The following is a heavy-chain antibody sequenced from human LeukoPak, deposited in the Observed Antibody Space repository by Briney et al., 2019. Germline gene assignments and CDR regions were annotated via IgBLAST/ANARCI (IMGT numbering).Heavy chain of an antibody. Sequence: ASVKVSCKASGYAFTSYGISWVRQAPGQGLEWMGWISAYNGNTNYAQRFQGRLTMTTDTSTTTAYMELRSLKFDDTAVYYCARDPGVTAHFDYWGQGTPVAVSS. CDR3: ARDPGVTAHFDY. CDR1: GYAFTSYG. V-gene: IGHV1-18*01. D-gene: IGHD2-21*02. J-gene: IGHJ4*02. CDR2: ISAYNGNT.